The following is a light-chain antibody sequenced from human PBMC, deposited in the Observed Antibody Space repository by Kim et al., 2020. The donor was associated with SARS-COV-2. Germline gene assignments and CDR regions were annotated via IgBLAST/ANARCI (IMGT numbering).Light chain of an antibody. CDR2: DNG. V-gene: IGLV3-9*01. J-gene: IGLJ3*02. CDR3: QVWDSSTWV. CDR1: NSESKT. Sequence: GDRGKQARGSWGGSNSESKTVSGYQHNPGQAPQLVNYDNGKRPSGIPERFSGSKTGNTATLTISRAQAGDEADYYCQVWDSSTWVFGGGTKLTV.